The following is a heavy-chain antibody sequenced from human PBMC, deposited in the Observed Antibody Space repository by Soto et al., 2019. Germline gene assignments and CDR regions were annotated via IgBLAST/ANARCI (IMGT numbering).Heavy chain of an antibody. D-gene: IGHD3-10*01. Sequence: GGSLRLSCAASGFTFSSYAMHWVRQAPGKGLEWVAVISYDGSNKYYADSVKGRFTISRDNSKNTLYLQMNSLRAEDTAVYYCARRRNEVLLWFGEGAFDIWGQGTMVTVSS. CDR2: ISYDGSNK. CDR1: GFTFSSYA. CDR3: ARRRNEVLLWFGEGAFDI. V-gene: IGHV3-30-3*01. J-gene: IGHJ3*02.